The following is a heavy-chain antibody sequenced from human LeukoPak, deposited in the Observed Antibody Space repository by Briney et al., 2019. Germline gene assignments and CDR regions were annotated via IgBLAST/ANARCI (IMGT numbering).Heavy chain of an antibody. J-gene: IGHJ4*02. CDR3: ARTSWGVSGTVSLFDY. Sequence: SETLSLTCTVSGGFISSYYWSWIRQPPGKGLEWIGYIYYSGSTNYNPSLKSRVTISVDTSKNQFSLKLSSVTAADTAVYYCARTSWGVSGTVSLFDYWGQGTLVTVSS. CDR1: GGFISSYY. CDR2: IYYSGST. V-gene: IGHV4-59*01. D-gene: IGHD6-13*01.